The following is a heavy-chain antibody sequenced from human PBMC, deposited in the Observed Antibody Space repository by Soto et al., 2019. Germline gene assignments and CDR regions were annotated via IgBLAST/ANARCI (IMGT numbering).Heavy chain of an antibody. J-gene: IGHJ6*02. D-gene: IGHD2-2*01. Sequence: SETLSLTCAAYGGSFSGYYWSWIRQPPGKGLEWIGEINHSGSTNYNPSLKSRVTISVDTSKNQFSLKLSSVTAADTAVYYCARDSTQDIVVVPAAIRPYYYYGMDVWGQGTTVTVSS. CDR2: INHSGST. V-gene: IGHV4-34*01. CDR3: ARDSTQDIVVVPAAIRPYYYYGMDV. CDR1: GGSFSGYY.